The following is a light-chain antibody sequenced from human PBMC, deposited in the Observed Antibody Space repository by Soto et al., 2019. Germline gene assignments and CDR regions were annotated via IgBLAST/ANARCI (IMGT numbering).Light chain of an antibody. CDR3: QQYNNWPRT. Sequence: EIVLTQSPATLSLSTGERATLSCRASQSVTNNQFAWFRQKPGQAPRLLIWGVSNRATGIPDRFSGSGSGTEFTLTISSLQSEDFAVYYCQQYNNWPRTFGQGTKGGYQ. CDR2: GVS. J-gene: IGKJ1*01. CDR1: QSVTNN. V-gene: IGKV3D-15*01.